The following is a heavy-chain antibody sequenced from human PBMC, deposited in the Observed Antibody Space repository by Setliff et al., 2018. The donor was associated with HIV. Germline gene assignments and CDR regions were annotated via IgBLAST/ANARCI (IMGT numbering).Heavy chain of an antibody. CDR2: TKNQANGLTT. Sequence: GSLRLSCVASGFSIGDHYMDWVRQAPGKGLEWVGRTKNQANGLTTEYAASVQGRLTISRDESKNSLFLQMNSLSTEDTAVYYCVRGRYDTSGYSGFDYWGQGTLVTVSS. CDR1: GFSIGDHY. J-gene: IGHJ4*02. CDR3: VRGRYDTSGYSGFDY. D-gene: IGHD3-22*01. V-gene: IGHV3-72*01.